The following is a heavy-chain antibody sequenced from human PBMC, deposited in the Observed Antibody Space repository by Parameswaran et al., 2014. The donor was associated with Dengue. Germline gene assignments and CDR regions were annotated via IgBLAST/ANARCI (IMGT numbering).Heavy chain of an antibody. Sequence: GGSLRLSCRSSGYIFSTYWIAWVRQKPGKGLEWMGIIYPRESAVRYSPSFQGQVTISSDKSISTAYLQWNVLKASDTATYYCARQKFTVDYYETTGLFDNWGQETLVTVSS. D-gene: IGHD3-16*01. CDR3: ARQKFTVDYYETTGLFDN. CDR1: GYIFSTYW. V-gene: IGHV5-51*01. CDR2: IYPRESAV. J-gene: IGHJ4*02.